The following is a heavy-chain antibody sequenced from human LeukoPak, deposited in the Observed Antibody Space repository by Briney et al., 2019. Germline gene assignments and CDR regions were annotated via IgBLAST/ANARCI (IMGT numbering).Heavy chain of an antibody. CDR1: GYTFTSYD. D-gene: IGHD2-2*01. Sequence: GASVKVSCKASGYTFTSYDINWVRQATGQGLEWMGWMNPNSGNTGYAQKFQGRVTMTRNTSISTAYMELSSLRSEDTAVYYCARHGRGGYCSSTSCFNLYYNYYYMDVWGKGTTVTVSS. CDR2: MNPNSGNT. J-gene: IGHJ6*03. V-gene: IGHV1-8*01. CDR3: ARHGRGGYCSSTSCFNLYYNYYYMDV.